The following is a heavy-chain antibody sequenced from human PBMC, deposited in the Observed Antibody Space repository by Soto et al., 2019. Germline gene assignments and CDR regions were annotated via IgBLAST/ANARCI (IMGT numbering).Heavy chain of an antibody. V-gene: IGHV3-53*02. CDR2: IYSGDNT. CDR3: ARTYPAGVDFWSGQGWFDP. D-gene: IGHD3-3*01. Sequence: EVQLVETGGGLIQPGGSLRLSCAASGFTVRNSFMSWVRKPPGKGLEWISVIYSGDNTFYADAVKGRFTISRDNSKNTLYLHMNSLRAEDTAVYYCARTYPAGVDFWSGQGWFDPWGQGTLVTVSS. J-gene: IGHJ5*02. CDR1: GFTVRNSF.